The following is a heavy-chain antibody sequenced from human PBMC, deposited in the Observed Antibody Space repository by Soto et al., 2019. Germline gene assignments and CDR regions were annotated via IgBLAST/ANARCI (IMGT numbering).Heavy chain of an antibody. V-gene: IGHV1-18*01. CDR2: ISAYNGNT. D-gene: IGHD2-15*01. Sequence: QVQLVQSGAEVKKPGASVKVSCKASGYTFTSYGISWVRQAPGQGLEWMGWISAYNGNTNYAQKRHGRVTMTTDSSTSTAYMELRSLRTDDTAVYYCARDLRYWSGGSCYSSPLTYGGMDVWGQGTTVTVSS. CDR1: GYTFTSYG. CDR3: ARDLRYWSGGSCYSSPLTYGGMDV. J-gene: IGHJ6*02.